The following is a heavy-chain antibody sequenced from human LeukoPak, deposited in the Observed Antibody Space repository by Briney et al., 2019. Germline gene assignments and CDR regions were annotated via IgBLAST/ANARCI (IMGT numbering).Heavy chain of an antibody. D-gene: IGHD1-1*01. CDR3: ARDVSGDY. CDR1: GFTFSRYA. Sequence: PGGSLRLSCSASGFTFSRYAIHWVRQAPGKGLEYVSAISNNGGSTYYADSVMGRFTISRDNAKSTLYLQMNSLRAEDTAIYYCARDVSGDYWGQGTLVTVSS. V-gene: IGHV3-64*04. J-gene: IGHJ4*02. CDR2: ISNNGGST.